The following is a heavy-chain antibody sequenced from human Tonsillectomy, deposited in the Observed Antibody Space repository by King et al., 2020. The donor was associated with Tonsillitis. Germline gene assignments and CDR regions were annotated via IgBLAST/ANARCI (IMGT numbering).Heavy chain of an antibody. Sequence: VQLVESGGGVVQPGRSLRLSCADSGFTFSSYAMHWVRQAPGKGLEWVAVISYDGYNKYYADSVKGRFTISRDNSTNTLYLQMNSLRAEDTAVFYCASGVVPAATYYYYGMDVWGQGTTVTVSS. V-gene: IGHV3-30-3*01. CDR3: ASGVVPAATYYYYGMDV. CDR1: GFTFSSYA. J-gene: IGHJ6*02. D-gene: IGHD2-2*01. CDR2: ISYDGYNK.